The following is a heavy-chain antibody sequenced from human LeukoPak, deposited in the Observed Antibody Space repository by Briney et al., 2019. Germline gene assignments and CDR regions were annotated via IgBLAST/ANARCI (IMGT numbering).Heavy chain of an antibody. D-gene: IGHD5-18*01. J-gene: IGHJ5*02. CDR1: DGSISSISSNN. CDR2: IHYTGST. CDR3: ARLPTGYPNWFDT. V-gene: IGHV4-39*01. Sequence: MPSETLSLTCAVSDGSISSISSNNWAWIRQPPGKGLELIAAIHYTGSTYYNPSFMSRVTISVDTSKNQFSLKLNSLTATDTAVYYRARLPTGYPNWFDTWGQGILVTVSS.